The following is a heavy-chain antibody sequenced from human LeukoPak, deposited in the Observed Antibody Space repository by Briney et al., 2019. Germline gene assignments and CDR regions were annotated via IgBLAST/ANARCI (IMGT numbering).Heavy chain of an antibody. D-gene: IGHD6-19*01. J-gene: IGHJ4*02. Sequence: SETLSLTCTVSGGSISSYYWSWIRQPPGKGLEWIGYIYYSGSTNYNPSLKSRVTISVDTSKNQFSLKLSSVTAADTAVHYCAVHSSGWAFDYWGQGALVTVSS. CDR1: GGSISSYY. CDR2: IYYSGST. V-gene: IGHV4-59*01. CDR3: AVHSSGWAFDY.